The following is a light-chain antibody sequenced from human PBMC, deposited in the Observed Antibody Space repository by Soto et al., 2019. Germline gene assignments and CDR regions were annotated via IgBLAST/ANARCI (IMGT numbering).Light chain of an antibody. V-gene: IGLV8-61*01. CDR3: VLYMGSGSWV. Sequence: QTVVTQEPAFSVSPGRTVTLTCGLSSGSVSTSHYTSWYQQTPGQAPPKLIDSTNTRSSGFPDRFSGSILRNKAPLTIAGAQADDESDYCCVLYMGSGSWVFGGGTKLTVL. J-gene: IGLJ3*02. CDR2: STN. CDR1: SGSVSTSHY.